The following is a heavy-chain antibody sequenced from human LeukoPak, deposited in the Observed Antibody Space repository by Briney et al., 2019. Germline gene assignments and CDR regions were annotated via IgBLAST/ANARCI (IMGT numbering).Heavy chain of an antibody. CDR2: ISWDGGST. D-gene: IGHD3-22*01. J-gene: IGHJ3*02. Sequence: GGSLRLSCAASGFSFDDYAMHWVRQAPGKGLEWVSLISWDGGSTYYADSVKGRFTISRDNSKNSLYLQMNSLRAEDTAVYYCARDQRVTMIVVNAFDIWGQGTMVTVSS. CDR1: GFSFDDYA. V-gene: IGHV3-43D*03. CDR3: ARDQRVTMIVVNAFDI.